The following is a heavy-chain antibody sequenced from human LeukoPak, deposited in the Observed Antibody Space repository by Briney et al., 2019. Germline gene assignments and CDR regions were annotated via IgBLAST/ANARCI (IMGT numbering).Heavy chain of an antibody. CDR1: GYSFTSYW. CDR3: ARVLSSSSGLSNWFDP. CDR2: IYPGDSDT. V-gene: IGHV5-51*01. J-gene: IGHJ5*02. Sequence: ESLKISCKGSGYSFTSYWIGWVRQMPGKGLEWMGIIYPGDSDTRYSPSFQGQVTISADKSISTAYLQWSSLKASDTAMYYCARVLSSSSGLSNWFDPWGQGTLVTVSS. D-gene: IGHD6-6*01.